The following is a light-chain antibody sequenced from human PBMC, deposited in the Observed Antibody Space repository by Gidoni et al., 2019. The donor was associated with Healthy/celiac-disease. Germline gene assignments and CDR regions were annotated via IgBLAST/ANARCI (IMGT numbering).Light chain of an antibody. J-gene: IGKJ4*01. CDR3: QQRSNWPRVT. V-gene: IGKV3-11*01. CDR2: DAS. Sequence: EIVLPQSPATLSLSTGERATLSCRASQSVSSYLAWYQQKPGQAPRLLIYDASNRATGIPARFSGSGSGTDFTLTISSLEPEDFAVYYCQQRSNWPRVTFGGGTKVEIK. CDR1: QSVSSY.